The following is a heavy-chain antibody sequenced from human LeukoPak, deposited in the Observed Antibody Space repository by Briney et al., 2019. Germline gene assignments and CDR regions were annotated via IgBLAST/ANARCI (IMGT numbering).Heavy chain of an antibody. Sequence: GGSLRLSCAASGFTFSSYGMHWVRQAPGKGLEWVAVIWYDGSNKYYADSVKGRFTIFRDNSKNTLYLQMNSLRAEDTAVYYCAKDLLNRYYYYMDVWGKGTTVTVSS. CDR2: IWYDGSNK. D-gene: IGHD1-14*01. J-gene: IGHJ6*03. CDR1: GFTFSSYG. V-gene: IGHV3-33*06. CDR3: AKDLLNRYYYYMDV.